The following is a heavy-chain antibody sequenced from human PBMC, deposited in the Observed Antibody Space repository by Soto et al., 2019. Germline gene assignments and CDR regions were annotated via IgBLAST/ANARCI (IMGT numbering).Heavy chain of an antibody. V-gene: IGHV4-30-2*01. Sequence: QLQLQESGSGLVKPSQTLSLTCAVSGGSISSGGYSWSWIRQPPGKGLEWIGYIYHSGSPYYNPSLKSRVTISVDRSKNQFSLRLSSVTAADTAVYYCARARIRDSSGYYSVFDYWGQGTLVTVSS. CDR2: IYHSGSP. CDR3: ARARIRDSSGYYSVFDY. D-gene: IGHD3-22*01. J-gene: IGHJ4*02. CDR1: GGSISSGGYS.